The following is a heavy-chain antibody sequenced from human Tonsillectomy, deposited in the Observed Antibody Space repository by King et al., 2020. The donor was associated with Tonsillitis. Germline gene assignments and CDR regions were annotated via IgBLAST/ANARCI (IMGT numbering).Heavy chain of an antibody. CDR3: VRGRGYGGIDGPSNFDI. Sequence: VQLVESGAEVKKPGASVKVSCKASGYTFISYDINWLRQATGQGLEWMGWMNPNNGNVGYAQKFQGRVTMTRHTSITTAYMELTDLRSEDTGVYYCVRGRGYGGIDGPSNFDIWGQGTMVTVSS. V-gene: IGHV1-8*02. D-gene: IGHD5-12*01. CDR2: MNPNNGNV. J-gene: IGHJ3*02. CDR1: GYTFISYD.